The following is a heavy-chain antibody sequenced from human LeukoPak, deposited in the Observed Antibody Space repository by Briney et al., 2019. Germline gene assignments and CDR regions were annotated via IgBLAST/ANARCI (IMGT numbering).Heavy chain of an antibody. CDR3: ARYSGSYHTYYDS. J-gene: IGHJ4*02. D-gene: IGHD1-26*01. CDR2: INPSGGIT. V-gene: IGHV1-46*01. CDR1: VYTFGSYY. Sequence: ASVKVSSKASVYTFGSYYIEWVRQAPGQGLEWMGIINPSGGITTYAQKFEGRVTMTRDTSTSTVDMKLSRLRSEDTAVYYCARYSGSYHTYYDSWGQGTLVTVSS.